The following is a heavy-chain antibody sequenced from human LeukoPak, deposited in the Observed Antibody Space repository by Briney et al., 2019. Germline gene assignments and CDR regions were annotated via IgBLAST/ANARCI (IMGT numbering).Heavy chain of an antibody. Sequence: SVKVSCKASGGTFNSYAISWVRQVPGQGLEWMGRIIPIFGAVDYAQKFQGRVTITADNSTSTAYMELISLKSEDTAVYCCARGPIDMATDRPAEYFHHWGQGTLVTVSS. CDR3: ARGPIDMATDRPAEYFHH. CDR2: IIPIFGAV. J-gene: IGHJ1*01. V-gene: IGHV1-69*06. D-gene: IGHD5-24*01. CDR1: GGTFNSYA.